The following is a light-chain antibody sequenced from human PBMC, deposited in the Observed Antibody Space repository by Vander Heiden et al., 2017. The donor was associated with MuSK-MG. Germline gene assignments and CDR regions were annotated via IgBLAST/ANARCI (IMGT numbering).Light chain of an antibody. CDR3: QQYHGESLVT. CDR2: GAS. V-gene: IGKV3-15*01. J-gene: IGKJ5*01. Sequence: EIVVTQSPATLSVSPGERATLSCRASQSVSSNLAWYQQKPGQAPRLLIYGASTRATGIPARFRGSGSGTEFTLTISSLQSEDFAVDYCQQYHGESLVTFGRGTRLEIK. CDR1: QSVSSN.